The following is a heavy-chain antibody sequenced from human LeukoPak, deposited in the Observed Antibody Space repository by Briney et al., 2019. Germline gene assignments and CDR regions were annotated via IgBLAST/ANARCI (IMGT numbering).Heavy chain of an antibody. CDR1: GFIFSSYW. CDR3: ARGGGLDV. J-gene: IGHJ6*02. D-gene: IGHD3-16*01. Sequence: PGGSLRLSCAASGFIFSSYWMRWVRQAPGKGLVWVSRINSDGSSTSYADSVKGRFTISRDNAKNSLYLQMSNLRAEDTAVYFCARGGGLDVWGQGATVTVSS. CDR2: INSDGSST. V-gene: IGHV3-74*01.